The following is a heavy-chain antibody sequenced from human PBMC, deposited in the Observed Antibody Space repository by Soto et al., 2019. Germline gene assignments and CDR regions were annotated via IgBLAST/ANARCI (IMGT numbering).Heavy chain of an antibody. CDR1: GYTFTDFY. Sequence: HVQLVQSGAEVKPPGASVKVSCKASGYTFTDFYIHWVRQAPGQGLEWMAVIYPSDGSTTYAQSFQGRVIVISDTSTNTIYMNLSSLTSEDTAVYYCARADREYWGQGTLVTVSS. CDR2: IYPSDGST. J-gene: IGHJ4*02. V-gene: IGHV1-46*01. CDR3: ARADREY.